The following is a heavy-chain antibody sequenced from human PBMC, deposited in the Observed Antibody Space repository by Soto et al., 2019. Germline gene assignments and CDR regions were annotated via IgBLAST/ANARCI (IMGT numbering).Heavy chain of an antibody. CDR1: EFTFSNYG. Sequence: QVQLVESGGGVVQPGRSLRLSCAASEFTFSNYGMHWVRQAPGKGLEWVAVISYDGNNKYYADSVKGRFTISRDNSKNTLYLKMNSLRAEDTAVYYCARDGGGQLVNYYYVMDVGGQGTPFTVSS. CDR3: ARDGGGQLVNYYYVMDV. V-gene: IGHV3-30*03. D-gene: IGHD6-6*01. CDR2: ISYDGNNK. J-gene: IGHJ6*02.